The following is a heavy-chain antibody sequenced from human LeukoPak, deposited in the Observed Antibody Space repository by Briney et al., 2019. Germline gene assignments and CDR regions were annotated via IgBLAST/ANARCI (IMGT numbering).Heavy chain of an antibody. Sequence: GGSLRLSCAASGFTFSRLSMNWVRQAPGKGLEWVSSISSSSDVYYADSLKGRFTISRDNAKNSLYLQMNSLRADDTAVYYCERGIAVAAPDYWGQGSLVTVSS. CDR1: GFTFSRLS. V-gene: IGHV3-21*01. J-gene: IGHJ4*02. D-gene: IGHD6-19*01. CDR3: ERGIAVAAPDY. CDR2: ISSSSDV.